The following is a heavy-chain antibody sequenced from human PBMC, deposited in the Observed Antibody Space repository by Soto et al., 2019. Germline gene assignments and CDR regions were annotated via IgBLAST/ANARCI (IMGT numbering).Heavy chain of an antibody. CDR3: AKELGDGIVVARAGMDV. CDR1: GFTFTRYS. V-gene: IGHV3-21*06. D-gene: IGHD2-2*01. Sequence: PGGSLRLSCAASGFTFTRYSMNWVRQAPGKGLEWVSSISSNTNYIYYGDSMKSRFTSSRDNDKNSLYLEMNSLRAEDTAVYYCAKELGDGIVVARAGMDVWGQGTTVTVSS. CDR2: ISSNTNYI. J-gene: IGHJ6*02.